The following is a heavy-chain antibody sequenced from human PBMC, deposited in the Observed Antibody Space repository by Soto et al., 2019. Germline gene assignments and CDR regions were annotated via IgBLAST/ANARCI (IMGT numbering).Heavy chain of an antibody. CDR2: IHSDGSST. CDR3: ARGDRGAFDL. J-gene: IGHJ3*01. Sequence: EVRLVESEGGLVQPGGSLSLSCAASGFTFSYYWMHWVRQAPGQGLLWVSRIHSDGSSTTYADSVKGRFTNSRDNAKNTVSLQMNSLRVEDTGVYFCARGDRGAFDLWGQGTMVTVSS. D-gene: IGHD2-21*02. V-gene: IGHV3-74*01. CDR1: GFTFSYYW.